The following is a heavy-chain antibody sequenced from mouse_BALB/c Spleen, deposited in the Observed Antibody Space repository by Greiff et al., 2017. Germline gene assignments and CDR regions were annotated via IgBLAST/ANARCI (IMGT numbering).Heavy chain of an antibody. J-gene: IGHJ2*01. CDR2: IDPETGGT. CDR3: TRLYYFDY. V-gene: IGHV1-15*01. Sequence: QVQLQQSGAELVRPGASVTLSCKASGYTFTDYEMHWVKQTPVHGLEWIGAIDPETGGTAYNQKFKDKATLTADKSSSTAYMELRSLTSEDSAVYYCTRLYYFDYWGQGTARTVSS. CDR1: GYTFTDYE.